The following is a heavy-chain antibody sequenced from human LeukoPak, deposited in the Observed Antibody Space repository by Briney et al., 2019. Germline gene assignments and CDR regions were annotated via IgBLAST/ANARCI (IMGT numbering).Heavy chain of an antibody. D-gene: IGHD1-14*01. CDR1: GGSISGYY. CDR2: IYYSGST. J-gene: IGHJ4*02. V-gene: IGHV4-59*08. Sequence: SETLSLTCTVSGGSISGYYWSWIRQSPGKGLEWIAYIYYSGSTNYNPSLKSRVTISVDTSKNQSSLKLSSVTAADAAVYYCARHLTGTRSLDYWGQGTLVTVSS. CDR3: ARHLTGTRSLDY.